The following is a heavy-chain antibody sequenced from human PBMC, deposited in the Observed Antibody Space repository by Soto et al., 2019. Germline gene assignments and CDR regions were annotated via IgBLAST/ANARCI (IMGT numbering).Heavy chain of an antibody. D-gene: IGHD6-19*01. Sequence: GGSLRLSCAASGFTFSSYAMSWVRQAPGKGLEWVSAISGSGGSTYYADSVKGRFTISRDNSKNTLYLQMNSLRAEETAVYYCAKVSSSGWYRRGAFDIWGQGTMVTVSS. CDR2: ISGSGGST. CDR1: GFTFSSYA. J-gene: IGHJ3*02. V-gene: IGHV3-23*01. CDR3: AKVSSSGWYRRGAFDI.